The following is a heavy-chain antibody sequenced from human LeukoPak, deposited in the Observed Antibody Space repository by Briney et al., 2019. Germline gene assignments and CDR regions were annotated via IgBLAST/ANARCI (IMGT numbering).Heavy chain of an antibody. CDR1: GGTFSGYY. D-gene: IGHD3-22*01. J-gene: IGHJ4*02. Sequence: SETLSLTCAVYGGTFSGYYWTWLRQFPGKGLEWIGEINHSGTTNQKPSLRSRFAISADTSKNQFSLRFTSANAADTALYYCARGVQSHYYDSSGYGRYFDSWGQGTPVTVSS. CDR2: INHSGTT. V-gene: IGHV4-34*01. CDR3: ARGVQSHYYDSSGYGRYFDS.